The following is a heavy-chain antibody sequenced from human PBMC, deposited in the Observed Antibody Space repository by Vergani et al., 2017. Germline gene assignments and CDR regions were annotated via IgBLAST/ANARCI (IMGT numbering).Heavy chain of an antibody. CDR3: ARVGDYGDYGDWFDP. D-gene: IGHD4-17*01. CDR1: GYTFTGYY. J-gene: IGHJ5*02. Sequence: QVQLVQSGAEVQKPGASVKVSCKASGYTFTGYYMHWVRQAPGQGLEWMGWINPNSGGTNYAQKCQGRVTMTRDTSISTAYMELSRLRSDDTAVYYCARVGDYGDYGDWFDPWGQGTLVTVSS. V-gene: IGHV1-2*02. CDR2: INPNSGGT.